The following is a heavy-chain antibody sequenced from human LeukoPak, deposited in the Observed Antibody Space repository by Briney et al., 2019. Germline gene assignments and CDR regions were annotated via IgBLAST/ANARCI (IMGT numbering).Heavy chain of an antibody. J-gene: IGHJ4*02. CDR3: ARAGYSSGWLDY. D-gene: IGHD6-19*01. CDR1: SGSISSSSYY. Sequence: SETLSLTCTVSSGSISSSSYYWGWIRQPPGKGLEWIGSIYYSGSTYYNPSLKSRVTISVDTSKNQFSLKLSSVTAADTAVYYCARAGYSSGWLDYWGQGTLVTVSS. CDR2: IYYSGST. V-gene: IGHV4-39*07.